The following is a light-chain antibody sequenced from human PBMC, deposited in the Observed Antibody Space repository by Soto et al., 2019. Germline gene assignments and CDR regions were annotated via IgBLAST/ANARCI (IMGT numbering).Light chain of an antibody. CDR2: DAS. J-gene: IGKJ4*01. CDR3: QQRSNWLT. Sequence: EIVLTQSPATLSLSPGERATLSCRASQSVSSYLAWYQQKPGQAPRLLIYDASNRATGIPARFSGSGSGTDFTLTISSLEPEHFAVYYCQQRSNWLTFGGGTKVEIK. V-gene: IGKV3-11*01. CDR1: QSVSSY.